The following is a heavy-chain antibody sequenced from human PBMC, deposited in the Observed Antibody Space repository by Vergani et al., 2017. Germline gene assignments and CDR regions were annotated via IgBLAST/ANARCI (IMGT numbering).Heavy chain of an antibody. CDR2: IIPIFGTA. J-gene: IGHJ5*02. D-gene: IGHD3-22*01. CDR1: GGTFSSYA. CDR3: ARGDSSGYYSSSPNNWFDP. V-gene: IGHV1-69*18. Sequence: QVQLVQSGAEVKEPGSSVKVSCKASGGTFSSYAISWVRQAPGQGLEWMGRIIPIFGTANYAQKFQGRVTITADESTSTAYMELSSLRSEDTAVYYCARGDSSGYYSSSPNNWFDPWGQGTLVTVSS.